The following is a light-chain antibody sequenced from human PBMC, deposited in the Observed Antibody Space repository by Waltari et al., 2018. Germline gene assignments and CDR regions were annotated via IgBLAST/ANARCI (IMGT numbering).Light chain of an antibody. Sequence: SYEVTQPPSVSVSPRQRATITCSGENLGSNYLSWYQQKSGQSPVLVIYRDDKRPSGIPERFSGSNSGNTATLTISGTQPMDEADYYCQAWDSSAFVFGAGTKVTVL. CDR1: NLGSNY. CDR2: RDD. J-gene: IGLJ1*01. CDR3: QAWDSSAFV. V-gene: IGLV3-1*01.